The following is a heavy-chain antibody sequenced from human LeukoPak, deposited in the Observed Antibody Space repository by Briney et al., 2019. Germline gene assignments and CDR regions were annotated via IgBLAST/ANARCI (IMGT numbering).Heavy chain of an antibody. CDR1: GFTFRTYT. Sequence: GGCLRLSCAASGFTFRTYTMNWIRQAPGEGLQWVSAISGSADGTYYSDSVKGRFTISRDNSNNTLYLQMHSLRVEDTAIYYCARDPSSLSMDVWGKGTTVTVSS. CDR2: ISGSADGT. V-gene: IGHV3-23*01. J-gene: IGHJ6*04. CDR3: ARDPSSLSMDV.